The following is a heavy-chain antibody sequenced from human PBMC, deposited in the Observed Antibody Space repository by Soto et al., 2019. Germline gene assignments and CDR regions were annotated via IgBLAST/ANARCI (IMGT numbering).Heavy chain of an antibody. CDR3: AKSEKIWGSYRYTEKDVGY. V-gene: IGHV3-23*01. CDR1: GFTFSSYA. CDR2: ISGSGGST. Sequence: GGSLRLSCAASGFTFSSYAMSWVRQAPGKGLEWVSAISGSGGSTYYADSVKGRFTISRDNSKNTLYLQMNSLRAEDTAVYYCAKSEKIWGSYRYTEKDVGYWGQGTLVTVSS. D-gene: IGHD3-16*02. J-gene: IGHJ4*02.